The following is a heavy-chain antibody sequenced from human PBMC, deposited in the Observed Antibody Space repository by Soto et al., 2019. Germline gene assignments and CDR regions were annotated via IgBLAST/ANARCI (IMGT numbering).Heavy chain of an antibody. D-gene: IGHD3-10*01. CDR3: ARGNALDV. V-gene: IGHV6-1*01. CDR2: TYYRSKWFH. CDR1: GDSVSSDITS. Sequence: QGQLQQSGPGLVKPSQTLSLTCAISGDSVSSDITSWNWIRQSPSRGLEWLGRTYYRSKWFHDYAASVKSRITIKPDTSKNQCSLELNAMTPEDTAVYYCARGNALDVWGHGTVVTVSS. J-gene: IGHJ3*01.